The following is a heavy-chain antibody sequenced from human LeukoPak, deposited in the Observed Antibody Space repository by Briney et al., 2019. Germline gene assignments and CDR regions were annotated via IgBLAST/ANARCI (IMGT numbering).Heavy chain of an antibody. V-gene: IGHV3-30*04. CDR1: GFTFSSHA. CDR2: VSKDGSDK. D-gene: IGHD6-13*01. J-gene: IGHJ4*02. Sequence: GRSLRLSCAASGFTFSSHAMHWARQAPGKGLEWVAVVSKDGSDKYYTESVKGRFSISRDNSENTLYLQMNSLRGEDTAVYYCARDATAVGTLDYWGQGTRVTVSS. CDR3: ARDATAVGTLDY.